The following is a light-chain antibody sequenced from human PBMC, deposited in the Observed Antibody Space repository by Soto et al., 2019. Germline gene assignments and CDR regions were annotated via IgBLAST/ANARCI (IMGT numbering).Light chain of an antibody. CDR3: QVWDTSSDHRGV. CDR1: NIGSKG. CDR2: YDR. J-gene: IGLJ2*01. Sequence: SYVLTQPPSVSVAPGKAATFTCGGNNIGSKGVHWYQQRPGQAPVLVMYYDRDRPSGIPERFSGSNSGNTATLTTSRVEAGDEADYYCQVWDTSSDHRGVFGGGTKLTVL. V-gene: IGLV3-21*04.